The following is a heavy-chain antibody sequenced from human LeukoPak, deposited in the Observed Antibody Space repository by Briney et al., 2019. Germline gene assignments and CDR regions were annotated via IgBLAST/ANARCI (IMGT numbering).Heavy chain of an antibody. CDR2: IIPILGIA. V-gene: IGHV1-69*04. CDR1: GGTFSSYA. D-gene: IGHD4-17*01. Sequence: GASVKVSCKASGGTFSSYAISWVRQAPGQGLEWMGRIIPILGIANYAQKFQGRVTITADKSTSTAYMELSSLRSEDTAVYYCARSGSSGYGDYVGFRDAFDIWGQGTMVTVSS. CDR3: ARSGSSGYGDYVGFRDAFDI. J-gene: IGHJ3*02.